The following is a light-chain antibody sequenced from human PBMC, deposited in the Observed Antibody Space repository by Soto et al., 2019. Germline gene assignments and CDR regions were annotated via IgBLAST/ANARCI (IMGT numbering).Light chain of an antibody. CDR1: QSISSW. V-gene: IGKV1-5*03. CDR2: KAS. Sequence: DIQLTQSPSFLSASVGDRVTITCRASQSISSWLAWYQQKPGKAPKVLIYKASTLESGVPSRFSGSGSGTEFTLTISSLQPDDFATYYCQQYNSYSWTFGQGTKVDIK. J-gene: IGKJ1*01. CDR3: QQYNSYSWT.